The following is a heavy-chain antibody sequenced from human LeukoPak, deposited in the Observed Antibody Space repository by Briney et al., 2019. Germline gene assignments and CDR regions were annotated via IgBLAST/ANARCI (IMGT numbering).Heavy chain of an antibody. CDR1: GYSISSGYY. CDR3: ARATGYCSSTSCYNYFDY. V-gene: IGHV4-38-2*01. J-gene: IGHJ4*02. CDR2: IYHSGST. D-gene: IGHD2-2*02. Sequence: SETLSLTCAVSGYSISSGYYWGWIRQPPGKGLEGIGSIYHSGSTYYNPSLKSRVTISVDTSKNQFSLKLSSVTAADTAVYYCARATGYCSSTSCYNYFDYWVQGNLVTVSS.